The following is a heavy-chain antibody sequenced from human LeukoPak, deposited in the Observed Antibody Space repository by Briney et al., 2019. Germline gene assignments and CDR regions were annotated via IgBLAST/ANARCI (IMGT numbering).Heavy chain of an antibody. CDR1: GYTFTSYG. V-gene: IGHV1-18*01. Sequence: GASVKVSCKASGYTFTSYGISWVRQAPGQGLEWMGWISAYNGNTNYAQKFQGRVTITTDESTSTAYMELSSLRSEDTAVYYCAIRGGATAIFDYWGQGTLVTVSS. D-gene: IGHD1-26*01. J-gene: IGHJ4*02. CDR3: AIRGGATAIFDY. CDR2: ISAYNGNT.